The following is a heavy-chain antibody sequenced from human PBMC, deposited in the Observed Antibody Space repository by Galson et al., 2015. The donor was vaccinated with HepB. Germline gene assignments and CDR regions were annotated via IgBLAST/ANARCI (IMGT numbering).Heavy chain of an antibody. D-gene: IGHD2/OR15-2a*01. CDR1: EFIFSNYW. V-gene: IGHV3-74*01. CDR3: AREGEYCPKGLCFDF. CDR2: IKSDVSSI. Sequence: SLRLSCAASEFIFSNYWMHWVRQAPGKGLVWVSRIKSDVSSISYVDSVKGRFTISRDNAKNTLYLQMNSPRAEDTALYYCAREGEYCPKGLCFDFWGQGTLVTVSS. J-gene: IGHJ4*02.